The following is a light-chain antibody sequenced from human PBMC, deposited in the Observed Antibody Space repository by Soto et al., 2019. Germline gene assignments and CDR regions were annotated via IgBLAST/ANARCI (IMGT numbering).Light chain of an antibody. V-gene: IGKV2-24*01. CDR3: MQATQFPHYT. CDR2: KVS. J-gene: IGKJ2*01. Sequence: IVMTPTPLSSPVTLGQPASISCRSSQSLVHSDGNTYLSWLHQRPGQPPRLLIYKVSHRLSGVPDRFSGSGAGTHFTLKISRVEAEDVGVYYCMQATQFPHYTFGQGTKLEIK. CDR1: QSLVHSDGNTY.